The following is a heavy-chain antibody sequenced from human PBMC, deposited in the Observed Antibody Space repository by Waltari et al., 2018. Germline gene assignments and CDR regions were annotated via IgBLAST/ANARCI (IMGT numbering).Heavy chain of an antibody. D-gene: IGHD2-8*01. CDR1: GFTFTSSA. J-gene: IGHJ4*02. V-gene: IGHV1-58*02. CDR3: AATYYPPWPSSDY. Sequence: QMQLVQSGPEVKKPGTSVKVSCKASGFTFTSSAMQWVRQARGQRLEWLGCMVGGSGNTNYAQKFQERATITRDMSTSTAYMELSILRSEDTAVYYCAATYYPPWPSSDYWGQGTLVTVSS. CDR2: MVGGSGNT.